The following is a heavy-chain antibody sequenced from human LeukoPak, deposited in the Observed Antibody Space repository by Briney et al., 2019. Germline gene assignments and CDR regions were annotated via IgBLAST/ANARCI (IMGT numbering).Heavy chain of an antibody. Sequence: SETLSPTCTVSGGSISSYYWSWIRQPPGKGLEWIGYIYYSGSTNYNPSLKSRVTISVDTSKNQFSLKLSSVTAADTAVYYCAGLPSITGTTSDYWGQGTLVTVSS. CDR2: IYYSGST. J-gene: IGHJ4*02. CDR3: AGLPSITGTTSDY. V-gene: IGHV4-59*08. CDR1: GGSISSYY. D-gene: IGHD1-20*01.